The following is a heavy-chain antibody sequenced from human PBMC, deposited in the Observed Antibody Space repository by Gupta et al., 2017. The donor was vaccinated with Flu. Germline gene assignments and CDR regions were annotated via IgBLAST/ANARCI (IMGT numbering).Heavy chain of an antibody. CDR3: AKDSRGRWYIASFDA. V-gene: IGHV3-23*01. D-gene: IGHD2-8*02. CDR1: RFA. J-gene: IGHJ5*02. CDR2: SSGDGDGT. Sequence: RFAMKWGRQARVKGLGWDSSSSGDGDGTCYAESVKGRFTVSRDNSKNTFYLNMNSLRADDTAVYYCAKDSRGRWYIASFDALGQGTLVTVSS.